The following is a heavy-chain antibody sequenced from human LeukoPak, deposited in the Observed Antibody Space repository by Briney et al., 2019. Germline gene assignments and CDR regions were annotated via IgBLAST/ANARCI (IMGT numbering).Heavy chain of an antibody. V-gene: IGHV4-39*07. J-gene: IGHJ6*03. D-gene: IGHD3-10*01. CDR1: GGSISSSSYY. Sequence: SETLSLTCTVSGGSISSSSYYWGWIRQPPGKGLEWIGSIYHSGSTYYNPSLKSRVTISVDTSKNQFSLKLSSVTAADTAVYYCARDLTEFHGVYYYYMDVWGKGTTVTVSS. CDR2: IYHSGST. CDR3: ARDLTEFHGVYYYYMDV.